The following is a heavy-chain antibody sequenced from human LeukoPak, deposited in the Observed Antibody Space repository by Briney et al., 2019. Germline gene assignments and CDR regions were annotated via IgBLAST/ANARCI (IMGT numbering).Heavy chain of an antibody. V-gene: IGHV4-34*01. D-gene: IGHD3-9*01. CDR2: INHSGST. CDR1: GGSFSGYY. J-gene: IGHJ6*02. CDR3: ASSQQYYDMTYGMDV. Sequence: SETLSLTCAVYGGSFSGYYWSWIRQPPGKGLEWMGEINHSGSTNYNPSLKSRVTISVDTSKNQFSLKLSSVTAADTAVYYCASSQQYYDMTYGMDVWGQGTTVTVSS.